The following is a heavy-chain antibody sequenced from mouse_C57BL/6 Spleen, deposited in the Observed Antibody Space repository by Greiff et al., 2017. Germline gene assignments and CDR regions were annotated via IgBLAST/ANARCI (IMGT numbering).Heavy chain of an antibody. V-gene: IGHV5-15*01. Sequence: EVHLVESGGGLVQPGASLKLSCAASGFTFSDYGMAWVRQAPWKGPEWVAFISNLAYSIYYADNVTGRFTVSRDNAKNTLYLDMSSLRYEDTAMYYCARRAGGSLYYFDYWGQGTTLTVSS. CDR1: GFTFSDYG. D-gene: IGHD1-1*02. J-gene: IGHJ2*01. CDR2: ISNLAYSI. CDR3: ARRAGGSLYYFDY.